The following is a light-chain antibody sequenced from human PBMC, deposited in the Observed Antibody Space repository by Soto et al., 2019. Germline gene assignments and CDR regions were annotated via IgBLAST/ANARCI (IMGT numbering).Light chain of an antibody. Sequence: QSDLTQPASVSGSLGQSFTISCTGGSTDIGDYKFVSWYRQRPGKAPQLVIYEDTNRPSEISSRFTGSKSGSTASLTISGLQPADEADYYCSSYTSANSLIFGGGTKVTVL. CDR2: EDT. CDR3: SSYTSANSLI. J-gene: IGLJ2*01. CDR1: STDIGDYKF. V-gene: IGLV2-14*01.